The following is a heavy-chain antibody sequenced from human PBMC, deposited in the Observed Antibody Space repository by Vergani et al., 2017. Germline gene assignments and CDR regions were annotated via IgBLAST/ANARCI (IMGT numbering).Heavy chain of an antibody. D-gene: IGHD3-22*01. CDR3: ARDPSTVVVIPDAFDI. CDR1: GFTFSTYA. Sequence: EVQLLESGGSLKQPGGSVRLSCAASGFTFSTYAMHWVRQAPGKGLEWVSALTGGGGSTYYADSFKGRFIISRDNSRDTLYLQMNSLRAEDTAVYYCARDPSTVVVIPDAFDIWGQETMVTVSS. J-gene: IGHJ3*02. V-gene: IGHV3-23*01. CDR2: LTGGGGST.